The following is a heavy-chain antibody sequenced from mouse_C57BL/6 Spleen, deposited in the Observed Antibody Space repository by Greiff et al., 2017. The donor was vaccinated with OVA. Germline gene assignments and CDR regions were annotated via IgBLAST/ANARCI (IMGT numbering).Heavy chain of an antibody. CDR1: GYTFTSYW. V-gene: IGHV1-69*01. CDR2: IDPSDSYT. Sequence: QVQLQQPGAELVMPGASVKLSCKASGYTFTSYWMNWVKQRPGQGLEWIGEIDPSDSYTNYNQKFKGKYTLTVDKYSSTAYMQLSSLTSEDSAVYYCARGDSNYLDYWGQGTTLTVSS. J-gene: IGHJ2*01. D-gene: IGHD2-5*01. CDR3: ARGDSNYLDY.